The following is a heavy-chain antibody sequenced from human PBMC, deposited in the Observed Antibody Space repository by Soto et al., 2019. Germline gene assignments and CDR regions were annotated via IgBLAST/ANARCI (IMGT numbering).Heavy chain of an antibody. Sequence: SVKLSCKDSGYTFTSYGISWVRQAPEQGLEWMGWISAYNGNTNYAQKLQGRVTMTADTSTSTAYMELRSLRSDDTAVYYCARDSSDYYDSSVIDYWGQGTLVTVSS. D-gene: IGHD3-22*01. CDR2: ISAYNGNT. CDR3: ARDSSDYYDSSVIDY. J-gene: IGHJ4*02. CDR1: GYTFTSYG. V-gene: IGHV1-18*01.